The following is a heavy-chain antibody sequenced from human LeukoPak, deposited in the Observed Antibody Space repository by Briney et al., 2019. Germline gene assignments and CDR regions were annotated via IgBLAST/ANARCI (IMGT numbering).Heavy chain of an antibody. V-gene: IGHV4-34*01. J-gene: IGHJ6*03. CDR3: ASFYCGGDCYRRGYYYMDV. Sequence: PSETLSLTCAVYGGSFSGYYWSWIRQPPGKGLEWIGEINHSGSTNYNPSLKSRVTISVDTSKNQFSLKLSSVTAADTAVYYCASFYCGGDCYRRGYYYMDVWGKGTTVTVSS. D-gene: IGHD2-21*02. CDR2: INHSGST. CDR1: GGSFSGYY.